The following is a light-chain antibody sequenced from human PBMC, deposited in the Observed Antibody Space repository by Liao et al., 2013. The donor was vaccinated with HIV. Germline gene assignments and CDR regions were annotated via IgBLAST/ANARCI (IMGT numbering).Light chain of an antibody. CDR2: QDN. Sequence: SYELTQPPSVSVSPGQTASITCSGDQLGDKYACWYQQKPGQSPVLVIYQDNKRLSKIPERFSGSNSGNTATLTISGTQAVDEADYYCQAWDNSTAIFGGGTKLTVL. V-gene: IGLV3-1*01. J-gene: IGLJ2*01. CDR3: QAWDNSTAI. CDR1: QLGDKY.